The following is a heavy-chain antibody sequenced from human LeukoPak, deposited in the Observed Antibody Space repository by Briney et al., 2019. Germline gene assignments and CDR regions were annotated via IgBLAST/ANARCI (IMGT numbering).Heavy chain of an antibody. CDR2: INPNSGGT. J-gene: IGHJ4*02. Sequence: ASVKVSCTASGYTFTGYYMHWVRQAPGQGLEWMGWINPNSGGTNYAQKFQGRVTMTRDTSISTAYMELSRLRSDDTAVYYCARVWSPGRSSGWYERGSDYWGQGTLVTVSS. D-gene: IGHD6-19*01. V-gene: IGHV1-2*02. CDR3: ARVWSPGRSSGWYERGSDY. CDR1: GYTFTGYY.